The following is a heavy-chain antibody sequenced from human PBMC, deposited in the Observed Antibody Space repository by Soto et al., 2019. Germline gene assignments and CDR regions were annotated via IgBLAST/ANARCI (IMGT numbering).Heavy chain of an antibody. CDR3: ARGDREYIAVVKGIRRGDYGGDF. CDR2: ISHDGSNQ. CDR1: GGTFRIYA. V-gene: IGHV3-30*14. Sequence: GASMRLSCAAAGGTFRIYASHRVRQAPSKGQERVAVISHDGSNQFSRDSVKGRFTTSRDNPKNKLYLQINSRRYEDTAVYYCARGDREYIAVVKGIRRGDYGGDFWRQGTSVTGTS. D-gene: IGHD2-15*01. J-gene: IGHJ6*02.